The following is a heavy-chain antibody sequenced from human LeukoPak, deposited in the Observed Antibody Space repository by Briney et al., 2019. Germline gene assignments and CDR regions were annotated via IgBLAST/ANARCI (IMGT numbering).Heavy chain of an antibody. CDR1: GFTFRSYD. J-gene: IGHJ4*02. CDR3: VRGGIQVSGIDEIDY. D-gene: IGHD6-19*01. V-gene: IGHV3-13*01. Sequence: GGSLRLSCAASGFTFRSYDMHWVRQVTGKGLEWVSAVGISGDTYYAGSVKGRFTISRENAKNSLYLQMNSRTAGDTAVYYCVRGGIQVSGIDEIDYWGQGTLVTVSS. CDR2: VGISGDT.